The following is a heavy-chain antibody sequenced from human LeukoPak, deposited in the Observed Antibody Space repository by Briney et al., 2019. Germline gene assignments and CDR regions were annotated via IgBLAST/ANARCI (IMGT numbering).Heavy chain of an antibody. D-gene: IGHD4-11*01. Sequence: PGGSLRLSCAAFGFTVSSNYMSWVRQAPGKGLEWVSVIYSGGSTYYADSVKGRFTISRDNSKNTLYLQMNSLRAEDTAVYYCARDLGVTTDYWGQGTLVTVSS. CDR3: ARDLGVTTDY. J-gene: IGHJ4*02. V-gene: IGHV3-66*02. CDR2: IYSGGST. CDR1: GFTVSSNY.